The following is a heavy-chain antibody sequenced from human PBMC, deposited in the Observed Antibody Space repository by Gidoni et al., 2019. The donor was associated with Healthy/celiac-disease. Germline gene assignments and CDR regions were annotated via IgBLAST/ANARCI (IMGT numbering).Heavy chain of an antibody. CDR3: ARDGRYSSSSQYYFDY. J-gene: IGHJ4*02. D-gene: IGHD6-6*01. CDR1: GFTFSSYA. CDR2: ISYDGSNK. Sequence: QVQLVESGGGVVEPGRSLRLSCAASGFTFSSYAMHWVRQAPGKGLEWVAVISYDGSNKYYADSVKGRVTISRDNSKNTLYLQMNSLRAEDTAVYYCARDGRYSSSSQYYFDYWGQGTLVTVSS. V-gene: IGHV3-30*01.